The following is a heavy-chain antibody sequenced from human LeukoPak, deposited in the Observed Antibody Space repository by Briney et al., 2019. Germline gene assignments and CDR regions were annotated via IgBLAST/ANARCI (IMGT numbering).Heavy chain of an antibody. V-gene: IGHV4-4*02. J-gene: IGHJ6*02. Sequence: SGTLSLTCAVSGGSISSSNWWSWVRQPPGKGLEWIGEIYHSGSTNYNPSLKSRVTISVDKSKNQFSLKLSSVTAAGTAVYYCASLSIAVAGTSDYYYYYGMDVWGQGTTVTVSS. CDR3: ASLSIAVAGTSDYYYYYGMDV. CDR2: IYHSGST. D-gene: IGHD6-19*01. CDR1: GGSISSSNW.